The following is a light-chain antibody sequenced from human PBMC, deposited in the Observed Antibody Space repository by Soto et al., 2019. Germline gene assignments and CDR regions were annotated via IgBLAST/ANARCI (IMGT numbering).Light chain of an antibody. Sequence: QSALTQPASVSGSPGQSITISCTGTSSDVGGYNYVSWYQQHPGNAPKLMIYDVNNRPSGVSNRFSGSKSGNTASLTISGLQAEDEADYYCSSYTRSNTYGFGTGTKLTVL. V-gene: IGLV2-14*03. CDR1: SSDVGGYNY. CDR2: DVN. J-gene: IGLJ1*01. CDR3: SSYTRSNTYG.